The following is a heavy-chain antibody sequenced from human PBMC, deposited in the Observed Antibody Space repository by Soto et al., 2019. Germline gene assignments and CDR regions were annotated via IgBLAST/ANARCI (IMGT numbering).Heavy chain of an antibody. Sequence: LGESLKISCKGSGYSFTSYWISWVRQMPGKGLEWMGRIDPSDSYTNYSPSFQGHVTISADKSISTAYLQWSSLKASDTAMYYCARHSWDIVVVPADIGWFDPWGQGTQVTV. CDR2: IDPSDSYT. J-gene: IGHJ5*02. CDR1: GYSFTSYW. CDR3: ARHSWDIVVVPADIGWFDP. D-gene: IGHD2-2*01. V-gene: IGHV5-10-1*01.